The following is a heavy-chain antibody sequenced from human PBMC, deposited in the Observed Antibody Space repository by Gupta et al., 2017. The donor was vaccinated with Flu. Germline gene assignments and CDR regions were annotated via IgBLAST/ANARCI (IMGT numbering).Heavy chain of an antibody. J-gene: IGHJ6*02. V-gene: IGHV3-21*01. CDR3: ARFLEWLLIGTPDYGMDV. D-gene: IGHD3-3*01. Sequence: KGLEWVSSISSSSSYIYYADSVKGRFTISRDNAKNSLYLQMNSLRAEDTAVYYCARFLEWLLIGTPDYGMDVWGQGTTVTVSS. CDR2: ISSSSSYI.